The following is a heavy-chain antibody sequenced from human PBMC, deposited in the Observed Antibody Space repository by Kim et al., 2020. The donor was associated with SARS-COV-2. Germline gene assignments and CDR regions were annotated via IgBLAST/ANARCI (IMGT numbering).Heavy chain of an antibody. J-gene: IGHJ3*02. CDR1: GFTFSGYT. CDR3: TIENPIAGGWYDAFDI. CDR2: IRSKANSYAT. V-gene: IGHV3-73*01. D-gene: IGHD6-19*01. Sequence: GGSLRLSCAASGFTFSGYTMHWVRQASGKGLEWVGRIRSKANSYATAYSASVKNRFSIYRDDSKNTAYLQMNRLKTEDTAVYYCTIENPIAGGWYDAFDIWGQGTMVTVSS.